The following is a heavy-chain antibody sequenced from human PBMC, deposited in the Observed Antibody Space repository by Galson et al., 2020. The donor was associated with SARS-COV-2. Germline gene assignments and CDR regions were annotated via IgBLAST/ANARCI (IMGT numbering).Heavy chain of an antibody. CDR3: ARGVCGCLGLFHYMDV. CDR2: IYYSGST. V-gene: IGHV4-39*07. J-gene: IGHJ6*03. CDR1: GGSISSSSYY. Sequence: SETLSLTCTVSGGSISSSSYYWGWIRQPPGKGLEWIGSIYYSGSTYYNPSLKSRVTISVDTSKNQFSLKLSSVTAADTAVYYCARGVCGCLGLFHYMDVWGIGTPVTVSS. D-gene: IGHD3-16*01.